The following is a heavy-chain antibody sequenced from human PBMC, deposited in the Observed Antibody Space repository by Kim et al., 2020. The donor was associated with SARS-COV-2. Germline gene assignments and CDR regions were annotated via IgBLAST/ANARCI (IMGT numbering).Heavy chain of an antibody. CDR3: ARSGLRDSGLYYFDY. CDR1: GGSISSYY. J-gene: IGHJ4*02. CDR2: IYTSGST. Sequence: SETLSLTCTVSGGSISSYYWSWIRQPAGKGLEWIGRIYTSGSTNYNPSLKSRVTMSVDTSKNQFSLKVSSVTAADTAVYYCARSGLRDSGLYYFDYWGQGTLVTVSS. D-gene: IGHD6-19*01. V-gene: IGHV4-4*07.